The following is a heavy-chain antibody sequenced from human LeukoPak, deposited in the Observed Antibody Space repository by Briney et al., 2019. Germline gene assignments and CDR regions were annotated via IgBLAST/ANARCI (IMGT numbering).Heavy chain of an antibody. CDR1: GYTFIDYY. D-gene: IGHD5-12*01. CDR2: INHSGGST. Sequence: ASVKVSCKASGYTFIDYYIHWVRQAPGQGLEWMGIINHSGGSTTYTQKFQGRVTMTRDMSTSTVYMEVSSLRSEDTAIYYCARDGATLLDPWGQGTLVTVSS. CDR3: ARDGATLLDP. J-gene: IGHJ5*02. V-gene: IGHV1-46*01.